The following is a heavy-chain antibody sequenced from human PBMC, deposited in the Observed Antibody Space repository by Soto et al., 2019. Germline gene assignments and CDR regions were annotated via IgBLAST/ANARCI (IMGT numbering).Heavy chain of an antibody. Sequence: QVQLVQSGAEVKKPGASVKVSFKASGYTFSTYGFSWVRQAPGQGLEWMGWIGAHNYDTTYAQNFQGRVTMTTDTPTTTSYMELRSLTSDDTAVYFGARDWRGAEGVDPCGQGTLVTVSS. D-gene: IGHD3-3*01. CDR1: GYTFSTYG. V-gene: IGHV1-18*01. CDR2: IGAHNYDT. J-gene: IGHJ5*02. CDR3: ARDWRGAEGVDP.